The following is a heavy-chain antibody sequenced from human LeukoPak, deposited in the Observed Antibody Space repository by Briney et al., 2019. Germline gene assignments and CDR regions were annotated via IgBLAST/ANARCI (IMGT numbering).Heavy chain of an antibody. CDR2: IYYSGST. CDR1: GGSISSSSYY. J-gene: IGHJ6*02. D-gene: IGHD6-6*01. Sequence: SETLSLTCTVSGGSISSSSYYWGWIRQPPGKGLEWIGSIYYSGSTYYNPSLKSRITISVDTSKNQFSLKLSSVTAADTAVYYCASRSIAEALGGMGVWGQGTTVTVSS. CDR3: ASRSIAEALGGMGV. V-gene: IGHV4-39*01.